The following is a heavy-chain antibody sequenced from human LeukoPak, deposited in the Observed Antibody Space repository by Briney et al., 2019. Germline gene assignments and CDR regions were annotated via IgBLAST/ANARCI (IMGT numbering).Heavy chain of an antibody. J-gene: IGHJ4*02. CDR1: GFTFSSYS. D-gene: IGHD3-3*01. V-gene: IGHV3-48*01. CDR3: ARDSTTIFGVVTN. CDR2: ISSSSTTI. Sequence: PGGSLRLSCAAYGFTFSSYSMNWVRQAPGKGLEWVSYISSSSTTIYYADSVKGRFTISRDNAKNSLYLQMNSLRAEDTAVYYCARDSTTIFGVVTNWGQGTLVTVTS.